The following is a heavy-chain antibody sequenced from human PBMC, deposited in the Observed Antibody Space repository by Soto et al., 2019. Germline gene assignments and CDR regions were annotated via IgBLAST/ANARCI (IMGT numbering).Heavy chain of an antibody. V-gene: IGHV4-39*01. CDR1: GGSISSSSYY. J-gene: IGHJ4*02. CDR2: IYYSGST. D-gene: IGHD6-13*01. Sequence: QLQLQESGPGLVKPSETLSLTCTVSGGSISSSSYYWGWIRQPPGKGLEWIGSIYYSGSTYYNPSLKSRVTISVDTSTNQFSLKLSSVTAADTAVYYCARGEYSSSWHGYYFDYWGQGTLVTVSS. CDR3: ARGEYSSSWHGYYFDY.